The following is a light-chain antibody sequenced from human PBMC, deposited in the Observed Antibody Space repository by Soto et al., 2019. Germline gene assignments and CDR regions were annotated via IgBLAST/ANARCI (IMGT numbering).Light chain of an antibody. CDR3: GTWDSSLSAYV. Sequence: QSVLTQPPSVSAAPGQKVTLSCSGSRSNIGNNYVSWYQQLPGTAPKLLIYDNNKRPSGIPDRFSGSKSGTSATLGITGLQTGDEADYYCGTWDSSLSAYVFGTGTKLTVL. J-gene: IGLJ1*01. CDR1: RSNIGNNY. CDR2: DNN. V-gene: IGLV1-51*01.